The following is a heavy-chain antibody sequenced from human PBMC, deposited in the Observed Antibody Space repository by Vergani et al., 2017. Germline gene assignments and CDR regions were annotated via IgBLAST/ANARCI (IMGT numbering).Heavy chain of an antibody. J-gene: IGHJ3*02. Sequence: VQLQESGPGLVKPSETLSLTCTVSGGSISSYYWSWVRQAPGKGLEWVSGISWNSGSIGYADSVKGRFTISRDNAKNSLYLQMNSLRAEDTALYYCAKDIQGYSSSWIGAFDIWGQGTMVTVSS. D-gene: IGHD6-13*01. CDR2: ISWNSGSI. V-gene: IGHV3-9*01. CDR3: AKDIQGYSSSWIGAFDI. CDR1: GGSISSYY.